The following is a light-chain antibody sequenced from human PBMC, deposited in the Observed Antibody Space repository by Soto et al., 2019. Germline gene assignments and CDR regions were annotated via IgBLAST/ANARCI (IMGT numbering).Light chain of an antibody. CDR1: QDIRKF. CDR3: QQYDNLPYT. J-gene: IGKJ2*01. CDR2: DAS. Sequence: DIEMTQSPSSLSASVGDRVTITCQASQDIRKFLNWFQQRPGAAPKLLIYDASNLETGVPSRFNAGGSGKQFTFTITSLQPEDTGTYFCQQYDNLPYTFAQGTKVEI. V-gene: IGKV1-33*01.